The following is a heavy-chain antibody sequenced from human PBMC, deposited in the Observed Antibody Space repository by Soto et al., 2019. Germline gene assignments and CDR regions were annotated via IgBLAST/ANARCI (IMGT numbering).Heavy chain of an antibody. CDR1: GFTFDDYA. V-gene: IGHV3-9*01. CDR3: AKDAIHVLLGYTYGAGGMDV. Sequence: EVQLVESGGDLVQPGRSLRLSCAASGFTFDDYAMHWVRLAPGKGLEWVSGISWNSGDIYYADSVKGRFTISRDNAKNSLYLQMNRLRPDDTAMYYCAKDAIHVLLGYTYGAGGMDVWGQWTTVTVSS. J-gene: IGHJ6*02. D-gene: IGHD5-18*01. CDR2: ISWNSGDI.